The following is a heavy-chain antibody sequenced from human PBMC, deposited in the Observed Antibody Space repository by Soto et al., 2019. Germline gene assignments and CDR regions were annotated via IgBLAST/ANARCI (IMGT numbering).Heavy chain of an antibody. J-gene: IGHJ6*02. D-gene: IGHD2-21*01. Sequence: QLQLQESGSGLLKPSQTLSLTCAVSGGSISSGAYYWSWIRQPPGKVLEWIGYLYPSGSAYYNPCCKVRRTISVDRSNSWFCQKLGSVLAASTAEADCAGGGVFQYYYGLDVWGRGTTVAVSS. CDR3: AGGGVFQYYYGLDV. CDR1: GGSISSGAYY. V-gene: IGHV4-30-2*01. CDR2: LYPSGSA.